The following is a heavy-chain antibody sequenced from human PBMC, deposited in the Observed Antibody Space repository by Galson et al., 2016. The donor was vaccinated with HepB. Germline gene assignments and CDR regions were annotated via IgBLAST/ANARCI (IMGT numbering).Heavy chain of an antibody. J-gene: IGHJ4*02. CDR1: GYGFTSYW. D-gene: IGHD6-19*01. CDR3: ARPINHQSVAVTGYD. Sequence: QSGAEVKKPGESLKISCKGSGYGFTSYWIGWVRQMPGKGLEWMGIIYPSDSDIRYSPSFEGQVTISADKSISTAYLQWSSLKASDTAMYYCARPINHQSVAVTGYDWGQGTLGTVSS. CDR2: IYPSDSDI. V-gene: IGHV5-51*01.